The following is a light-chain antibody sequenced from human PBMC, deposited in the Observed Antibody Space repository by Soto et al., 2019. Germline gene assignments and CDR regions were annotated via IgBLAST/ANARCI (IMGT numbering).Light chain of an antibody. CDR3: LLSYSGARAGV. CDR1: TGAVTSGHY. J-gene: IGLJ3*02. CDR2: DTS. V-gene: IGLV7-46*01. Sequence: QAVVTQEPSLTVSPGGTVTLTCGSSTGAVTSGHYPYWFQQKPGQAPRTLIYDTSNKQSWTPARFSGSLLGGKAALTLSGAQPEDEAEYYCLLSYSGARAGVFGGGTKLT.